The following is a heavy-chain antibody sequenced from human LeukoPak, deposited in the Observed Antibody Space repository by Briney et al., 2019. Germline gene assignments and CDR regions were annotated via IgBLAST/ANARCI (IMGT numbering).Heavy chain of an antibody. J-gene: IGHJ4*02. V-gene: IGHV4-59*01. CDR3: ARGDYDSSGSFYFDY. Sequence: SETLSLTCTVSGGSISSYYWSWIRQPPGKGLEWIGYIYYSGSTNYNPSLKSRVTISVDTSKNQFSLKLSSVTAADTAVYYCARGDYDSSGSFYFDYWGQGTLVTVSS. D-gene: IGHD3-22*01. CDR1: GGSISSYY. CDR2: IYYSGST.